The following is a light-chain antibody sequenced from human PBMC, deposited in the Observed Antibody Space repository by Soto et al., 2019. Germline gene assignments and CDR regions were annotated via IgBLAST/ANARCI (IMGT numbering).Light chain of an antibody. CDR3: RQAYRIPRT. J-gene: IGKJ1*01. V-gene: IGKV1-39*01. CDR2: AAS. Sequence: IQMTQSPPSLSASQGDRITINCRASQSINNFLHWYQKTQGKAPELRIFAASTLQTGVPSRFRGSGSGSDFPLTNSSLQPEDFATYYCRQAYRIPRTFGQGSKV. CDR1: QSINNF.